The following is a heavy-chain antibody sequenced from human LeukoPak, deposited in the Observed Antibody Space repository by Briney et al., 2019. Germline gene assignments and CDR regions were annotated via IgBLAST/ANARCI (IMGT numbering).Heavy chain of an antibody. J-gene: IGHJ4*02. CDR3: GRYRSAGTEGIGIDY. CDR1: GDSISRYY. CDR2: IYYSGST. Sequence: SETLSLTCTVSGDSISRYYWSWIRQPPGKGLEWIGYIYYSGSTNYSPSLKSRVTISVDTSKNQFSLKLTSVTAADTAVYHCGRYRSAGTEGIGIDYWGQGILVTVSS. V-gene: IGHV4-59*01. D-gene: IGHD1-7*01.